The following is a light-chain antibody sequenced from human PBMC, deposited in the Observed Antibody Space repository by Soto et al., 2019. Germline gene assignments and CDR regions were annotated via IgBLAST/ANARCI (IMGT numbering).Light chain of an antibody. Sequence: QSALTQPPSASGSPGQSVTISCTGTSSDVGGYNYVSWYQQHPGKAPKLMIYEVSKRPSGVPDRFSGSKSGNTASLTVSGLHADDEADYYCSSYAGSNRVFGTGTKGTVL. CDR1: SSDVGGYNY. J-gene: IGLJ1*01. V-gene: IGLV2-8*01. CDR3: SSYAGSNRV. CDR2: EVS.